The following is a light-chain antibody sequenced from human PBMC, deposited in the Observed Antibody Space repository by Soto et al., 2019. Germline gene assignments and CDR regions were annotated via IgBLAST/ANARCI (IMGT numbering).Light chain of an antibody. CDR3: QQYENWPPYT. V-gene: IGKV3-15*01. CDR1: QSVRSN. Sequence: EIEMTQSPSTLCVSPGEGATLSCRANQSVRSNLAWYQQKPGQAPRLLIYGASTRATGVPPRFSGSGSGTEFTLTISNLQSEDFGVYYCQQYENWPPYTFGQGTKVDIK. J-gene: IGKJ2*01. CDR2: GAS.